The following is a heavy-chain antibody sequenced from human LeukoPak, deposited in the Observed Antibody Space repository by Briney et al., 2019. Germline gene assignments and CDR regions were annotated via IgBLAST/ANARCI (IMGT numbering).Heavy chain of an antibody. CDR1: GYTFTGYY. V-gene: IGHV1-2*02. J-gene: IGHJ4*02. CDR2: INPNSGGT. CDR3: ARGGNIVGVTVQEY. Sequence: ASVKVSCKASGYTFTGYYMHWVRQAPGQGLEWMGWINPNSGGTNYAQKFQGRVTMTRDTSTSTVYMELSSLRSEDTAVYYCARGGNIVGVTVQEYWGQGTLVTVSS. D-gene: IGHD1-26*01.